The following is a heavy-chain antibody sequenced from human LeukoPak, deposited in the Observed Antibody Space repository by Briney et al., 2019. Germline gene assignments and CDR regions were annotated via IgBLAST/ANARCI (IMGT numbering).Heavy chain of an antibody. CDR1: GFTFSSYA. CDR2: ISYDGNNK. CDR3: AKLRRYSYGYDYYYDGMDV. V-gene: IGHV3-30*18. Sequence: GGSLRLSCAASGFTFSSYAMHWVRQAPGKGLEWVAVISYDGNNKYYGDSATGRFIISRDNSKNTLYLEMNSLRDEDTAVYYCAKLRRYSYGYDYYYDGMDVWGQGTTVTVSS. J-gene: IGHJ6*02. D-gene: IGHD5-18*01.